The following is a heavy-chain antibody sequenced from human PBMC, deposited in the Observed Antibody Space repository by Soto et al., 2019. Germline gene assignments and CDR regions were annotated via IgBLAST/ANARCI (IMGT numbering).Heavy chain of an antibody. CDR1: GFTFTSSA. CDR3: AADQNCSSGSCYRLVFRYDP. J-gene: IGHJ5*02. Sequence: QMQLVQSGPEVKKPGTSVKVSCKASGFTFTSSAVQWVRQARGQRLEWIGWIVVGSGNTNYAQKFQERVTITRDMSTSTAYMELSCLRSEDTAVYYCAADQNCSSGSCYRLVFRYDPWGQGTLVTVSS. D-gene: IGHD2-15*01. CDR2: IVVGSGNT. V-gene: IGHV1-58*01.